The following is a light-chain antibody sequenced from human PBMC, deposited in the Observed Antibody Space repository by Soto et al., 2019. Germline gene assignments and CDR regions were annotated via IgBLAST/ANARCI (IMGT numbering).Light chain of an antibody. V-gene: IGKV3-20*01. J-gene: IGKJ2*01. CDR1: QTTSDSY. CDR3: QQYGNSPPYT. CDR2: DTS. Sequence: EIVLTQSPGTLSLSPGERATLSCRASQTTSDSYLGWYQQKPGQAPRLLIYDTSNRATGIPDRFSGSGSGTDFTLTISRLEPEDFAVYYCQQYGNSPPYTFGQGTTLKI.